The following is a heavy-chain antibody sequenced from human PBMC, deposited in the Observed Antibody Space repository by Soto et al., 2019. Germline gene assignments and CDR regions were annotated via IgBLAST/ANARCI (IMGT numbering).Heavy chain of an antibody. D-gene: IGHD6-19*01. J-gene: IGHJ5*02. CDR1: GYTFTSYG. CDR2: ISAYNGNT. V-gene: IGHV1-18*01. Sequence: ASVKVSCKASGYTFTSYGISWVRQAPGQGLEWMGWISAYNGNTIYAQKFQGRVTMTEDTSTDTAYMELSSLRSEDTAVYYCATDLQYSSEEDPGPWGQGTLVTVSS. CDR3: ATDLQYSSEEDPGP.